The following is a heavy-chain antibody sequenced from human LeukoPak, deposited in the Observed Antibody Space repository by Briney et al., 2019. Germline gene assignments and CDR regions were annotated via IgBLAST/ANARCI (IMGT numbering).Heavy chain of an antibody. Sequence: ASVKVSCKASGYTFTSYYMHWVRQAPGQGLEWMGIINPSGGSTSYAQKFQGRVTMTRDTSTSTAYMELSSLRSEDTAVYYCARDLVVEKPSDYFDYWGQGTLVTVSS. V-gene: IGHV1-46*01. J-gene: IGHJ4*02. D-gene: IGHD2-21*01. CDR2: INPSGGST. CDR1: GYTFTSYY. CDR3: ARDLVVEKPSDYFDY.